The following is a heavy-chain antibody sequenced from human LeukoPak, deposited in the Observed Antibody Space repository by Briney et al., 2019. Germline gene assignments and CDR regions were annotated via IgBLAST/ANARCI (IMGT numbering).Heavy chain of an antibody. CDR2: ISGSTGRT. D-gene: IGHD2-15*01. V-gene: IGHV3-23*01. J-gene: IGHJ4*02. Sequence: GGSLRLSCAASGFTFSTYSMSWVRQAPGKGLEWVSAISGSTGRTYYADSVKGRFTISRDNSKNTLYLQMNNLRAEDTAVYYCAPRVVGSAPFDYWGQGTLVTVSS. CDR3: APRVVGSAPFDY. CDR1: GFTFSTYS.